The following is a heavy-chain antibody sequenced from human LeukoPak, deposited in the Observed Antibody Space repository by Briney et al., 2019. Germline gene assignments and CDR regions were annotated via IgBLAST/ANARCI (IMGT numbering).Heavy chain of an antibody. J-gene: IGHJ4*02. CDR1: GGSFSGYY. CDR2: IYHSGST. D-gene: IGHD6-19*01. CDR3: ARGVNSGWPHFDY. Sequence: SETLSLTCAVYGGSFSGYYWSWIRQPPGKGLEWIGEIYHSGSTNYNPSLKSRVTISVDKSKNQFSLKLSSVTAADTAVYYCARGVNSGWPHFDYWGQGTLVTVSS. V-gene: IGHV4-34*01.